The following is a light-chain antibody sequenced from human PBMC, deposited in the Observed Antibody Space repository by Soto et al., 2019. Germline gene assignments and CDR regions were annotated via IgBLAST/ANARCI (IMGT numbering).Light chain of an antibody. Sequence: QSALTQPASVSGSTGQSITISGTGTSSDVGAYDFVSWYQHYPGKAPKLVTFDVTHRPPGISDRFSGSKSANTASLTISGLQAEDEAFDYCSSYTTRSTLVFGGGTKLTVL. J-gene: IGLJ2*01. V-gene: IGLV2-14*01. CDR1: SSDVGAYDF. CDR3: SSYTTRSTLV. CDR2: DVT.